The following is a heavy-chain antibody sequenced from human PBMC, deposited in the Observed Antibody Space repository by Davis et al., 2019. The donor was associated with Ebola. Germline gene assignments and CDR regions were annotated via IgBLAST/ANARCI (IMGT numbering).Heavy chain of an antibody. J-gene: IGHJ6*02. CDR2: INPSGGST. CDR1: GYTFTSYY. D-gene: IGHD6-13*01. Sequence: AASVKVSCKASGYTFTSYYMHWVRQAPGQGLEWMGIINPSGGSTSNAQKFQGRVTMTRDTSTSTVYMELSSLRSEDTAVYYCAREGGYSSPRGYYYYGMDVWGQGTTVTVSS. V-gene: IGHV1-46*01. CDR3: AREGGYSSPRGYYYYGMDV.